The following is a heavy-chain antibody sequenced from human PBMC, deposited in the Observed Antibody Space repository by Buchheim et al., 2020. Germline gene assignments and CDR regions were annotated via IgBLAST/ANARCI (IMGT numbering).Heavy chain of an antibody. CDR3: AKTPDWFDP. CDR2: ISHDGDNK. J-gene: IGHJ5*02. Sequence: QVQLVESGGGVVQPGRSLRLSCVASGFHFSSFGMQWVRQTPGKGLDWVGRISHDGDNKYYADSVKGRFTISRDNSKNTLYLQMTSLTPEDTGLYYCAKTPDWFDPWGQGTL. CDR1: GFHFSSFG. V-gene: IGHV3-30*18.